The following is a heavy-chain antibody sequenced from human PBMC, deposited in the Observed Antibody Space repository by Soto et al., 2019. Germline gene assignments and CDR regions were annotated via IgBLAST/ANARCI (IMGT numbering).Heavy chain of an antibody. D-gene: IGHD2-21*01. V-gene: IGHV1-46*01. CDR3: VLDLVQRVNLFAY. CDR2: INPSGGST. J-gene: IGHJ4*01. Sequence: ASVKPSCKASGYPFTSYYMHWVRQAPGQGLEWMGIINPSGGSTSYAQKFQGRVTMTRDTSTSTVYMELSSLRSEDTAVYYCVLDLVQRVNLFAYWGQRTLVPVSA. CDR1: GYPFTSYY.